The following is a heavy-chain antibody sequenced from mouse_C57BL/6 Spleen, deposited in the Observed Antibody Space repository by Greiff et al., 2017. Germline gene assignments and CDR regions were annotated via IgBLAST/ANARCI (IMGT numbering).Heavy chain of an antibody. J-gene: IGHJ4*01. CDR2: INPNNGGT. D-gene: IGHD2-4*01. V-gene: IGHV1-22*01. CDR3: ARGGSYYDGLFYAMDY. Sequence: VQLQQSGPELVKPGASVKMSCKASGYTFTDYNMHWVKQSHGKSLEWIGYINPNNGGTSYNQKFKGKATLTVNKSSSTAYMELRSLTSEDSAVYYCARGGSYYDGLFYAMDYGGKGTSVTVSS. CDR1: GYTFTDYN.